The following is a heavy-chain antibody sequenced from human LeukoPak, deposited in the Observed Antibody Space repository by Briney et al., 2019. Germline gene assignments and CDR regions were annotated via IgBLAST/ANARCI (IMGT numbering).Heavy chain of an antibody. V-gene: IGHV3-23*01. CDR3: ATYRQVLLPFES. CDR2: IFPSGGEI. Sequence: GGSLRLSCAASGFTFSTFAMIWVRQPPGKGLEWVSSIFPSGGEIHYADFVRGRFTISRDNSKNTLSLQMNSLRAEDTAIYYCATYRQVLLPFESRGQGTLVTVSS. D-gene: IGHD2-8*02. CDR1: GFTFSTFA. J-gene: IGHJ4*02.